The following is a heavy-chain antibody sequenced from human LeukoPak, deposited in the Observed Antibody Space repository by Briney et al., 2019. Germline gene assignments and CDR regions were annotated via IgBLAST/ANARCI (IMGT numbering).Heavy chain of an antibody. J-gene: IGHJ4*02. D-gene: IGHD3-22*01. Sequence: ASVKVSCKASGYTFTSYYMHWVRQAPGQGLECMGIVNPSGGSTSYAQKFQGRVTMTRDTSTSTVYMELSSLRSEDTAVYYCARGDYYDSSGYYPVHWGQGTLVTVSS. CDR1: GYTFTSYY. V-gene: IGHV1-46*01. CDR3: ARGDYYDSSGYYPVH. CDR2: VNPSGGST.